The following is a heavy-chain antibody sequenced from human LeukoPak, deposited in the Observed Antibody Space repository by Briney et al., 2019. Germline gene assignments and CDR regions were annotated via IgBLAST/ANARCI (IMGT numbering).Heavy chain of an antibody. CDR2: INHSGST. CDR3: ARGILCGGDCFNWFDP. J-gene: IGHJ5*02. V-gene: IGHV4-34*01. CDR1: GFTISSYA. D-gene: IGHD2-21*02. Sequence: GSLRLSCAVSGFTISSYAMSWVRQPPGKGLEWIGEINHSGSTNYNPSLKSRVTISVDTSKNQFSLKLSSVTAADTAVYYCARGILCGGDCFNWFDPWGQGTLVTVSS.